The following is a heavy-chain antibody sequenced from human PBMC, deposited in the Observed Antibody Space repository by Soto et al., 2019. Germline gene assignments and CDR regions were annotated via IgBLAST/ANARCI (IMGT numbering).Heavy chain of an antibody. CDR2: ISGYNGNT. CDR3: ARVDNIGEQWTDY. D-gene: IGHD6-19*01. Sequence: QVQLVQSGAEVKKPGASVKVSCKASGYTFTNYGINWVRQAPGQGLEWMGWISGYNGNTTYAQKVRGRVTMTTDTSTSTAYMQLRTLRSDDTAVYYCARVDNIGEQWTDYWCQGTLVTVSS. V-gene: IGHV1-18*04. CDR1: GYTFTNYG. J-gene: IGHJ4*02.